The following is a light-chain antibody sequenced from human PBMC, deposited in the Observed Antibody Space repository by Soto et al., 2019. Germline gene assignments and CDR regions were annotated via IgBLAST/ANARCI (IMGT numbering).Light chain of an antibody. CDR2: GAS. V-gene: IGKV3-20*01. CDR3: QQYGSSPLT. J-gene: IGKJ4*01. CDR1: QSVSSNY. Sequence: EIVLTQSPGTLSLSPGERATLSCRASQSVSSNYLAWYQQKPGQAPRPLMYGASSRATGIPDRFRGSGSGTDFTLTIIRLEPEDFAVYYCQQYGSSPLTFGGGTKVEIK.